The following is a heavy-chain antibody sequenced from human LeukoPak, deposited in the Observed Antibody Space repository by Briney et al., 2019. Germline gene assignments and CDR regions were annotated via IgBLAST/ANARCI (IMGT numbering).Heavy chain of an antibody. CDR3: AKGLTGDEMDV. CDR1: GFTFSSYG. D-gene: IGHD1-14*01. CDR2: IWYDGSMI. V-gene: IGHV3-33*06. Sequence: GGSLRLSCAASGFTFSSYGMHWVRQAPGKGLEWVAVIWYDGSMIYYADSVKGRFTIARDNSNNTLYLQMNSLKGEDTAVYYCAKGLTGDEMDVWGKGTTVTVSS. J-gene: IGHJ6*04.